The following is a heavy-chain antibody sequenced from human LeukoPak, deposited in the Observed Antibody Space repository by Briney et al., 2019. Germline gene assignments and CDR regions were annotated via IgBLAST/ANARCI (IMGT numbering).Heavy chain of an antibody. V-gene: IGHV4-34*01. D-gene: IGHD3-3*01. CDR1: GGSFSGYY. CDR2: INHSGST. J-gene: IGHJ4*02. Sequence: SETLSLTCAVYGGSFSGYYWSWIRQPPGKGLEWIGEINHSGSTNYNPSLKSRVTISVDTSKNQFSLKLSSVTAADTAVYYCARAAYYDFWSGIAYDYWGQGTLVTVSS. CDR3: ARAAYYDFWSGIAYDY.